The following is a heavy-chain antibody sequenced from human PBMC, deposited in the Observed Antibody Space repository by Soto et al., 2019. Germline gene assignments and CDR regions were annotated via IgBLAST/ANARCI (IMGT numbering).Heavy chain of an antibody. Sequence: SETLSLTCTVSGASISSYYWSWIRQPPGKGLEWIGYIYYSGSTNNNPSLKSRVTISVDTSKNQFSLKLTSVTAADTAVYYCARVVTGTTWWFDPWGQGTLVTVSS. D-gene: IGHD1-7*01. J-gene: IGHJ5*02. V-gene: IGHV4-59*01. CDR3: ARVVTGTTWWFDP. CDR1: GASISSYY. CDR2: IYYSGST.